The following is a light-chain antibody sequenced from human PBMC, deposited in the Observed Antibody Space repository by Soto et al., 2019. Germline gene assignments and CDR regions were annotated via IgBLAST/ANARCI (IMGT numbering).Light chain of an antibody. J-gene: IGLJ2*01. CDR3: GTWDSSLSAVV. CDR1: NSNIGNNF. CDR2: DNN. V-gene: IGLV1-51*01. Sequence: QSVLTQPPSVSAAPGQKVTISCSGNNSNIGNNFVSWYKQLPGTAPKLLIYDNNKRPSGIPDRFSGSRSGTSATLGITGLRTGDEADYYCGTWDSSLSAVVFGGGTKLTVL.